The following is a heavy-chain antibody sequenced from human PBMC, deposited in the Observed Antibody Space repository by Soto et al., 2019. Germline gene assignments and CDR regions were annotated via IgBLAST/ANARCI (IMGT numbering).Heavy chain of an antibody. D-gene: IGHD6-19*01. J-gene: IGHJ4*02. CDR2: IYYSGST. CDR1: GGSISSSSYY. CDR3: ARPNSRGWSYFDY. V-gene: IGHV4-39*01. Sequence: QLQLQESGPGLVKPSETLSLTCTVSGGSISSSSYYWGWIRQPPGKGLEWIGSIYYSGSTYYNPSLKSRVTISVDTSKNQFSLKLSSVTAADTAVYYCARPNSRGWSYFDYWGQGTLVTVSS.